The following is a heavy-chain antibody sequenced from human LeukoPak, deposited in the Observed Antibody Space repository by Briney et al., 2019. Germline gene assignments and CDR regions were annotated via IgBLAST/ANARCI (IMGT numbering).Heavy chain of an antibody. D-gene: IGHD6-19*01. CDR3: ARIIAVGGTSLEWFDY. V-gene: IGHV5-51*01. J-gene: IGHJ4*02. Sequence: GESLKISRKSSGYSFTSYWIGWVRQMPGEGLEWMGIIYPGDSDTRYSPSFQGQLTISGQKSIGTAYVQWSSLKASDTAMYYCARIIAVGGTSLEWFDYWGQGSLVAVPS. CDR2: IYPGDSDT. CDR1: GYSFTSYW.